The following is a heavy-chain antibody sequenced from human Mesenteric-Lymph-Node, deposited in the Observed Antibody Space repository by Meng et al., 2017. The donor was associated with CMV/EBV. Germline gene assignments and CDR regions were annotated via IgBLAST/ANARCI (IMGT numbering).Heavy chain of an antibody. Sequence: SETLSLTCSVSGGSISSGDYYWSWIRQPPGKGLEWIGYIYYSGNIYYNPSLKSRVTISIDTSKNQLSLKLSSVTAADTAVYYCARSQDYYYYYLLDVWGQGTTVTVSS. CDR2: IYYSGNI. CDR3: ARSQDYYYYYLLDV. CDR1: GGSISSGDYY. J-gene: IGHJ6*02. V-gene: IGHV4-30-4*08.